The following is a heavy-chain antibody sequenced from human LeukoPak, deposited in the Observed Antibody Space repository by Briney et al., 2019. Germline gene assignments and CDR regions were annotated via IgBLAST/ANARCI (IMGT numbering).Heavy chain of an antibody. CDR3: ARNSGHCSGGTSDSHNNYFDA. Sequence: GGSVSLSCGASGYGFSAYGMHWVRQAPGKGREGMGVICYDRLNKYYADSLNGRFTISRDDSNKTVYLKMHSLSAGATALYSCARNSGHCSGGTSDSHNNYFDAWGQGTLVTVSS. CDR2: ICYDRLNK. CDR1: GYGFSAYG. V-gene: IGHV3-33*01. J-gene: IGHJ5*02. D-gene: IGHD2-15*01.